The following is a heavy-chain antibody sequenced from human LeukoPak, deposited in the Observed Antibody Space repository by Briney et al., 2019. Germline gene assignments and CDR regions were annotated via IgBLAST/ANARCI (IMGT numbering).Heavy chain of an antibody. V-gene: IGHV5-51*01. CDR3: ARVGAYYDILTGYPLYYGMDV. Sequence: PGESLKISCQGSGYSFTSYWIGWVRQMPGKGLEWMGIIYPGDSDTRYSPSFQGQVTISADKSISTAYLQWSSLKASDTAMYYCARVGAYYDILTGYPLYYGMDVWGKGTTVTVSS. J-gene: IGHJ6*04. D-gene: IGHD3-9*01. CDR2: IYPGDSDT. CDR1: GYSFTSYW.